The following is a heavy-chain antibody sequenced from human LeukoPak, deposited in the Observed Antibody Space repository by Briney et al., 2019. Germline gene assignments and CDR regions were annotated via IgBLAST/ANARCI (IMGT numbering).Heavy chain of an antibody. CDR2: IYYSGST. D-gene: IGHD3-3*01. CDR3: ARVFDFWSGSH. CDR1: GGSISSSSYY. V-gene: IGHV4-39*01. Sequence: SETLSLTCTVSGGSISSSSYYWGWIRQPPGKGLEWIGSIYYSGSTYYNQSLKSRVTISVDTSKNQFSLKLSSVTAADTAVYYCARVFDFWSGSHWGQGTLVTVSS. J-gene: IGHJ4*02.